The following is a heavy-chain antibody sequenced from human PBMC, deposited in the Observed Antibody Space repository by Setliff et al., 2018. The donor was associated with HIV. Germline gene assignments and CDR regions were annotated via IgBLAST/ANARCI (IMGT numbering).Heavy chain of an antibody. D-gene: IGHD1-26*01. CDR2: IGGAYDGNT. J-gene: IGHJ4*02. CDR3: AKVMITTTWAFDF. Sequence: PGESLRLSCAASGFTFSTYSMVWVRQAPGKGLEWVSGIGGAYDGNTYHADSVKGRFTIFRENSKNILYLQMSNLRAEDTALYYCAKVMITTTWAFDFWGQGTPVTVSS. V-gene: IGHV3-23*01. CDR1: GFTFSTYS.